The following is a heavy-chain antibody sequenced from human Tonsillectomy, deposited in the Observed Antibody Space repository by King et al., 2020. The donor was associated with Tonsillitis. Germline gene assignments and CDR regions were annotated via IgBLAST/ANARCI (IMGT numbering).Heavy chain of an antibody. CDR3: ARADDFWSGYYGY. CDR1: GYTFTGYY. D-gene: IGHD3-3*01. V-gene: IGHV1-2*02. Sequence: QLVQSGAEVKKPGASVKVSCKASGYTFTGYYMHWVRQAPGQGLEWLGWINPHSGGTNYAQKFQGRVTLTTDTSISTAYMELSRLRSDDTAVYYCARADDFWSGYYGYWGQGPLVTVSS. J-gene: IGHJ4*02. CDR2: INPHSGGT.